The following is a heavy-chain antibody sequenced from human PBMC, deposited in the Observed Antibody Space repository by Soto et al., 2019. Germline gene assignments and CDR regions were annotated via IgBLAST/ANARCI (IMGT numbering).Heavy chain of an antibody. CDR2: MNPNSGNT. V-gene: IGHV1-8*01. Sequence: SVKVSFKASGYTFTSYDINWGRQATGQGHEWMGWMNPNSGNTGYAQKFQGRVTMTRNTSISTAYMELSSLRSEDTAVYYCARGKVWFEDLPSSDFYTDVLRKGTTITVSS. CDR1: GYTFTSYD. D-gene: IGHD3-10*01. CDR3: ARGKVWFEDLPSSDFYTDV. J-gene: IGHJ6*03.